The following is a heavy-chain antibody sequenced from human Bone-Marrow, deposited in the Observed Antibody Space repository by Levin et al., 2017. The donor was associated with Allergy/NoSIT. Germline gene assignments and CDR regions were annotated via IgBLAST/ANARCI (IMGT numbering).Heavy chain of an antibody. CDR2: ISFDGRNN. J-gene: IGHJ4*02. Sequence: HPGGSLRLSCVASGFTFRSYGIHWVRQAPGKGLEWVAVISFDGRNNYYADSVRGRFTISRDNSKNTVYLQLNSLRVDDTAVYYCAKDHDALPTAVFDSWGQGTLVTVSS. CDR1: GFTFRSYG. V-gene: IGHV3-30*18. D-gene: IGHD2-21*02. CDR3: AKDHDALPTAVFDS.